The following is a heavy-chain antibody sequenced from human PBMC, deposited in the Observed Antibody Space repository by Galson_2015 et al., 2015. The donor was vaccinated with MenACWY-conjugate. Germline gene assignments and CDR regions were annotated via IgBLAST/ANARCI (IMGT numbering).Heavy chain of an antibody. V-gene: IGHV3-23*01. D-gene: IGHD5-18*01. CDR2: ITASGDDT. J-gene: IGHJ4*02. CDR1: GFAFASYA. Sequence: SLRLSCAASGFAFASYAMTWVRQAPGKGLQWVSSITASGDDTTYADSVKGRLTISRDNSKNMLYLQLNSLRAEDTATYFCAKVKWMQLWSTYDYWGQATLVTVSS. CDR3: AKVKWMQLWSTYDY.